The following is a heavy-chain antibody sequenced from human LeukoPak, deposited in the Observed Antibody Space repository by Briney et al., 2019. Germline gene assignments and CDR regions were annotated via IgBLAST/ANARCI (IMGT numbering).Heavy chain of an antibody. CDR2: IHGTDGRT. J-gene: IGHJ4*02. V-gene: IGHV3-23*01. D-gene: IGHD2-21*02. CDR3: AREIFAYCGGDCYAYYFDY. CDR1: GFTFSNYA. Sequence: SGGSLRLSCAASGFTFSNYAMSWVRQAPGKGLEWVSAIHGTDGRTWYPDSVKGRCTISRDNSRNTLYLQLNSLRAEDTAVYYCAREIFAYCGGDCYAYYFDYWGQGTLSPSPQ.